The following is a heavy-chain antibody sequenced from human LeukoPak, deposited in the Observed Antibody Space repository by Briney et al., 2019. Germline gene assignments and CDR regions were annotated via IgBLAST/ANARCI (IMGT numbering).Heavy chain of an antibody. CDR3: ARRIAAAGVGIVY. Sequence: PLASVKVSCKASGHTFTSYDINWVRQATGQGLEWMGWMNPDSGNTGYAQKFQGRVTMTRNPSISTAYMELSSLTSEDTAVYYCARRIAAAGVGIVYWGQGTLATVSS. D-gene: IGHD6-13*01. V-gene: IGHV1-8*01. CDR2: MNPDSGNT. J-gene: IGHJ4*02. CDR1: GHTFTSYD.